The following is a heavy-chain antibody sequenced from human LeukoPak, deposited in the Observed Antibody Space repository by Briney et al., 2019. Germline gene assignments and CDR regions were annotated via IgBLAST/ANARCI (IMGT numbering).Heavy chain of an antibody. CDR3: ARRVPSGYYYVFDY. D-gene: IGHD3-22*01. V-gene: IGHV4-59*08. CDR2: IYYSGST. Sequence: PSETLSLTCTVSGGSISSYYWSWIRQPPGKGLEWIGYIYYSGSTNYNPSLESRVTISVDTSKNQFSLKLSSVTAADTAVYYCARRVPSGYYYVFDYWGQGTLVTVSS. CDR1: GGSISSYY. J-gene: IGHJ4*02.